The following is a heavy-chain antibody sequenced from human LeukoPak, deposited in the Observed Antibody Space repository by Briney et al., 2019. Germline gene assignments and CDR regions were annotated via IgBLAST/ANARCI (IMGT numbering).Heavy chain of an antibody. CDR3: AKRDYYDIGGYYY. D-gene: IGHD3-22*01. CDR2: INSDGSST. V-gene: IGHV3-74*01. Sequence: PGGSLRLSCAASGFTFSSYWMHWVRQAPGKGLVWVSRINSDGSSTSYADSVKGRFTISRDNAKNTLYLQMNSLRAEDTAVYYCAKRDYYDIGGYYYWGQGTLVTVSS. J-gene: IGHJ4*02. CDR1: GFTFSSYW.